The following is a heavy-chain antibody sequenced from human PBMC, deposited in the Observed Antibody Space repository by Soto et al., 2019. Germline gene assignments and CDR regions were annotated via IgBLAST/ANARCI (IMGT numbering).Heavy chain of an antibody. J-gene: IGHJ6*02. D-gene: IGHD2-8*01. V-gene: IGHV6-1*01. CDR3: ARDCTNGVCYPSYHYGMDV. CDR2: TYYRSKWYN. CDR1: GDSVSSNSAA. Sequence: SQTLSLTCAISGDSVSSNSAAWNWIRQSPSRGLEWLGRTYYRSKWYNDYAVSVKSRITINPDTSKNQFSLQLNSVTPEDTAVYYCARDCTNGVCYPSYHYGMDVWGQGTTVTGSS.